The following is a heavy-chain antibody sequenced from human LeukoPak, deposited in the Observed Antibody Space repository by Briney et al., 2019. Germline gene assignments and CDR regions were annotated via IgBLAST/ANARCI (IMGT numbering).Heavy chain of an antibody. D-gene: IGHD2-15*01. J-gene: IGHJ5*02. CDR3: ARELGYCSGGSCPNWFDP. CDR2: ISSNGSTK. CDR1: GFSFSDYY. Sequence: GGSLRLSCAASGFSFSDYYMSWIRQAPGKGLEWISYISSNGSTKYYPDSVKGRFTISRDNAKNSLYLQMNSLRAEDTAVYYCARELGYCSGGSCPNWFDPWGQGTLVTVSS. V-gene: IGHV3-11*04.